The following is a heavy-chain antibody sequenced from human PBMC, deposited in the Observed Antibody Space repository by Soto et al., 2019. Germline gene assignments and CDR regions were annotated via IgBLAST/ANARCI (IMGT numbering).Heavy chain of an antibody. D-gene: IGHD2-2*01. CDR3: ARPASGRCISTSCPYYYYGMDV. V-gene: IGHV1-18*01. CDR1: GYTFTNSG. Sequence: ASVKVSCKASGYTFTNSGISWVRQAPGQGLEWMGWISTDNGNTNYAQHLQGRVSMTTDTSISTAYLQWSSLKASDTAMYYCARPASGRCISTSCPYYYYGMDVWGQGTTVTVSS. J-gene: IGHJ6*02. CDR2: ISTDNGNT.